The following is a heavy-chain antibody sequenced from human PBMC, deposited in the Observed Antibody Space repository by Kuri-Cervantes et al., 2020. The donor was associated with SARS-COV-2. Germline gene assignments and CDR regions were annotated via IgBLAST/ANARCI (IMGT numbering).Heavy chain of an antibody. CDR2: IYYSGST. Sequence: ESLKISCTVSGGSISSHYWSWIRQPPGKGLEWIGYIYYSGSTNYNPSLKSRVTISVDTSKNQFSLKLSSVTAADTAVYYCGRVSWIQLWRRYSDSWGQGALVTVSS. D-gene: IGHD5-18*01. V-gene: IGHV4-59*11. CDR1: GGSISSHY. CDR3: GRVSWIQLWRRYSDS. J-gene: IGHJ4*02.